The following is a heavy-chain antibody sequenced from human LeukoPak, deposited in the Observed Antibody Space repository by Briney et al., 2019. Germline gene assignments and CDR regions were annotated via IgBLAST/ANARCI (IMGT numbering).Heavy chain of an antibody. J-gene: IGHJ4*02. V-gene: IGHV3-11*01. D-gene: IGHD3-22*01. Sequence: GGSRRLSCAASGFGFSDYYMSWIRQAPGKGLEWVSYISSSGSTIHYADSVKGRFTISRDNAKNSLYLQMNSLRAEDTAVYYCARDYKPVYYYHSSGYYYFDYWGQGTLVTVSS. CDR3: ARDYKPVYYYHSSGYYYFDY. CDR1: GFGFSDYY. CDR2: ISSSGSTI.